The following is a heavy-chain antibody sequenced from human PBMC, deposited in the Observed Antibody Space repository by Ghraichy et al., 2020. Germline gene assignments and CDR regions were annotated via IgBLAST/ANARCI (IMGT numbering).Heavy chain of an antibody. CDR3: ASYDYDAFDI. V-gene: IGHV4-30-2*01. CDR1: GGSISSGGYS. Sequence: SETLSLTCAVSGGSISSGGYSWSWIRQPPGKGLEWIGYIYHSGSTYYNPSLKSRVTISVDRSKNQFSLKLSSVTAADTAVYYCASYDYDAFDIWGQGTMVTVSS. D-gene: IGHD4-11*01. CDR2: IYHSGST. J-gene: IGHJ3*02.